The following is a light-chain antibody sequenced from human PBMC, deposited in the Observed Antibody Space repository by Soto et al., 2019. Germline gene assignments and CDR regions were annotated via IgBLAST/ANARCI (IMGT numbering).Light chain of an antibody. CDR2: EVS. CDR3: SSYTRSSPVI. CDR1: SSDVGSYNR. J-gene: IGLJ2*01. V-gene: IGLV2-18*02. Sequence: QSALTQPPSVSGSPGQSVTISCTGTSSDVGSYNRVSWYQQPPGTAPKLMIYEVSNRPSGVPDRFSGSKSGNTASLTISGLQAEDEADYYCSSYTRSSPVIFGGGTKLTV.